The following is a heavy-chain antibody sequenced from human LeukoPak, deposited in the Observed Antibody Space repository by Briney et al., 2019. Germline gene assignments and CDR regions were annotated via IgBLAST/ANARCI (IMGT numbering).Heavy chain of an antibody. CDR3: ARDLSGVTGYTYGRGIDY. V-gene: IGHV3-7*01. CDR2: IKKDGSEK. CDR1: GFTFNNYA. D-gene: IGHD5-18*01. J-gene: IGHJ4*02. Sequence: GGSLRLSCAASGFTFNNYAMSWVRQAPGKGLEWVANIKKDGSEKYYVDSVKGRFTISRDNAKTSLYLQMNSLRAEDTAVYYCARDLSGVTGYTYGRGIDYWGQGTLVTVSS.